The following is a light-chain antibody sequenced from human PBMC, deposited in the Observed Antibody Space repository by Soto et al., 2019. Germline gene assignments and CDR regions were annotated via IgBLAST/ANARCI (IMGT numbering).Light chain of an antibody. J-gene: IGKJ1*01. CDR2: DAS. CDR3: QQYNSYSWT. V-gene: IGKV1-5*01. CDR1: QSITTW. Sequence: DIQMTQSPSTVSAYVGDSVTITCRASQSITTWLAWYQQRPGKAPKLLIYDASSLESGVPSRFSGSGSGTEFTLTISSLQPDDFATYYCQQYNSYSWTFGQGTKVDIK.